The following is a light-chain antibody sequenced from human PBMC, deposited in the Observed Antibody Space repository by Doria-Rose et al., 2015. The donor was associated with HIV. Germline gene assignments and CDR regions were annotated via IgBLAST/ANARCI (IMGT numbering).Light chain of an antibody. V-gene: IGKV3-20*01. J-gene: IGKJ1*01. Sequence: EIVMTQSPGTLSLSPGERATPSRRASQSFSSTYLAWYQQKPGQAPSLLIYDGSTRATGIPDRFSASGSGTDFTLTINRLEPEDFALYYCHQYGTSWTFGQGTKVEI. CDR3: HQYGTSWT. CDR2: DGS. CDR1: QSFSSTY.